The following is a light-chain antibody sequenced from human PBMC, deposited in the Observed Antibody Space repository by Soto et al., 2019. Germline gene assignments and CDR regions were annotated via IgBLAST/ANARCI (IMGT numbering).Light chain of an antibody. CDR1: QGISSC. CDR2: AAS. J-gene: IGKJ4*01. Sequence: DIQMTQSPSSVSASVGDRVTITCRTSQGISSCLAWYQQKPGQAPKLLIYAASSLQSGVPSRFSGSGSGTDFSLTISSLQPEDFATYYCQPANSFPLTLGGGTKVEIK. CDR3: QPANSFPLT. V-gene: IGKV1-12*01.